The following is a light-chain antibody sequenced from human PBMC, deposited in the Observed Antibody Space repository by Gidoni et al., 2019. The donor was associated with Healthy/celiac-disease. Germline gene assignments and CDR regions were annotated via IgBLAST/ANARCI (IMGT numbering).Light chain of an antibody. CDR2: DAS. CDR1: QSVSSY. Sequence: EIVLTQSPATLSLSPGERATLSCRASQSVSSYLALYHQKPGQAPRLLIYDASNRATGIPARFSGSASGTDFTLTISSLEPEDFAVYYCQQRSNWLMYTFGQGTKLEIK. CDR3: QQRSNWLMYT. J-gene: IGKJ2*01. V-gene: IGKV3-11*01.